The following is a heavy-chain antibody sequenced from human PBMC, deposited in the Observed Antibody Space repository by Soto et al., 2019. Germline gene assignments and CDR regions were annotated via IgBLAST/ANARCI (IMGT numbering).Heavy chain of an antibody. V-gene: IGHV4-30-4*01. CDR3: ARGGCSSTSCYTRAPYYYYGMDV. Sequence: SETLSLTCTVSGGSISSGDYYWSWIRQPPGKGLEWIGYIYYSGSTYYNPSLRSRVTISVDTSKNQFSLKLSSVTAADTAVYYCARGGCSSTSCYTRAPYYYYGMDVWGQGTTVTVSS. CDR1: GGSISSGDYY. CDR2: IYYSGST. J-gene: IGHJ6*02. D-gene: IGHD2-2*02.